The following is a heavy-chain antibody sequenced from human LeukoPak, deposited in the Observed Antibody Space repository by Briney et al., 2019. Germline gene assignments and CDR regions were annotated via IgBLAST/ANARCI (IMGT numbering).Heavy chain of an antibody. CDR1: GFTFSSYW. D-gene: IGHD4-17*01. CDR2: IEQDGSER. J-gene: IGHJ6*02. CDR3: AGGTVTFPGMDV. V-gene: IGHV3-7*01. Sequence: PGGSLRLSCVASGFTFSSYWMTWVRQAPGKGLEWVANIEQDGSERHYVDSMKGRFTISRDNAKDSLYLQMNSLRAEDTAVYYCAGGTVTFPGMDVWGQGTTVTVSS.